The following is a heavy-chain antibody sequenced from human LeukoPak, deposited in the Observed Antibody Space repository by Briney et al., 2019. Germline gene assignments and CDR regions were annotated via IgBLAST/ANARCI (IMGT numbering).Heavy chain of an antibody. D-gene: IGHD2-2*01. V-gene: IGHV6-1*01. J-gene: IGHJ5*02. CDR1: GDSVSSNSVT. Sequence: SQTLSLTCAISGDSVSSNSVTWNWIRQSPSRGLEWLGRTYYRSTWYNDYAVSVRGRITVNPDTSKNQFSLHLNSATPEDTAVYYCARRLTQYDCFDPWGQGILVTVSS. CDR2: TYYRSTWYN. CDR3: ARRLTQYDCFDP.